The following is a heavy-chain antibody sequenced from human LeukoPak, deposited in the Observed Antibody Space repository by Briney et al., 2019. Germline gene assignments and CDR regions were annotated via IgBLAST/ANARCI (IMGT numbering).Heavy chain of an antibody. D-gene: IGHD5-12*01. CDR1: GGSISSGSYY. V-gene: IGHV4-61*02. CDR2: IYTSGST. J-gene: IGHJ4*02. CDR3: ARELSSGYTLTPFDY. Sequence: SETLSLTCTVSGGSISSGSYYWDWIRQPAGKGLEWIGRIYTSGSTNYNPSLKSRVTISVDTSKNQFSLTLSSVTAADTAVYYCARELSSGYTLTPFDYWGQGTLVTVSS.